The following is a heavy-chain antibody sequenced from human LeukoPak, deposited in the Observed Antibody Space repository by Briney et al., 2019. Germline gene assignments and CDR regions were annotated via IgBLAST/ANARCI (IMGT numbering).Heavy chain of an antibody. V-gene: IGHV1-69*05. J-gene: IGHJ4*02. CDR1: GGTFSSYA. D-gene: IGHD3-3*01. CDR2: IIPIFGTA. CDR3: ARGGRYDFWSDY. Sequence: SVKVSCKASGGTFSSYAISWVRQAPGQGLEWMGRIIPIFGTANYAQKFQGRVTITTEESTSTAYMELSSLRSEDTAVYYCARGGRYDFWSDYWGQGTLVTVSS.